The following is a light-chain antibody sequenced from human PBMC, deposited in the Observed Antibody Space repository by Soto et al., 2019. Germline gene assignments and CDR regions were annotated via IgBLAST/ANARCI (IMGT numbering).Light chain of an antibody. V-gene: IGKV1-27*01. CDR3: QKYSSVPV. CDR1: QGIRNF. J-gene: IGKJ3*01. Sequence: DIKMTQSPTSLSASVGDRVTITCRASQGIRNFVAWYQQKPGKPPKLLIYAASTLQSGVPSRFSGSGSGTDFTLTINSLQPEDVATYSGQKYSSVPVFVPGTKVEI. CDR2: AAS.